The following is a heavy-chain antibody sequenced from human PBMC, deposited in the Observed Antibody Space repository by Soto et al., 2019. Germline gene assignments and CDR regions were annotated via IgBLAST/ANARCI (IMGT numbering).Heavy chain of an antibody. CDR1: GYTFTGYY. J-gene: IGHJ6*02. V-gene: IGHV1-2*02. D-gene: IGHD3-3*01. Sequence: ASVKVSCKASGYTFTGYYMHWVRQAPGQGLEWMGWINPNSGGTNYAQKFQGRVTMTSDTSISTAYMELSRLRSDDTAGYYCARKEPRTYYDFWSGPQIDLYSYYGMDVWGQGTTVTVSS. CDR2: INPNSGGT. CDR3: ARKEPRTYYDFWSGPQIDLYSYYGMDV.